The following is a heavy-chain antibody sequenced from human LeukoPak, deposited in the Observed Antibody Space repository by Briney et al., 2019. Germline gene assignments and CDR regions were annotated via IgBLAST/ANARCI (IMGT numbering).Heavy chain of an antibody. J-gene: IGHJ6*02. V-gene: IGHV4-59*02. Sequence: PSETLSLTCTVSGGSVSSYHWSWIRQPPGKGLEWIGYIYYSGSTNYNPSLKSRVTISVDTSKNQFSLKLRSVTAADTAVNYCARDWEGGHGYYYNHGMDVWGQGTTVTVSS. CDR3: ARDWEGGHGYYYNHGMDV. CDR2: IYYSGST. CDR1: GGSVSSYH. D-gene: IGHD1-26*01.